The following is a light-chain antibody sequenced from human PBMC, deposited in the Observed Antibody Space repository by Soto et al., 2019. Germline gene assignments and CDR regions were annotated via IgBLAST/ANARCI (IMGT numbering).Light chain of an antibody. CDR2: GAS. V-gene: IGKV3-15*01. CDR3: QQYNNWPWT. CDR1: QSVSSY. Sequence: FVLTQSPATLSLSPGERATLSCRASQSVSSYLAWYQQKPGQAPRLLIYGASTRATGIPARFSGSGSGTEFTLTISSLQSVDFAVYSCQQYNNWPWTFGQGTKVDIK. J-gene: IGKJ1*01.